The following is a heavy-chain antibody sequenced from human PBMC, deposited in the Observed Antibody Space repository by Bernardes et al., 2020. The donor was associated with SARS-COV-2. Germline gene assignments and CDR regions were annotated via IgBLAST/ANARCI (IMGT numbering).Heavy chain of an antibody. Sequence: SGPTLVKPTQTLTLTCSFSGFSLTTSGVGVGWIRQSPGEALEWLALVYWNGDKHYSPSLKSRLTITQDTSRNQVVLTMTAVDPVDTATYYCARAGGGGQWLDRSYFDYWGQGTLVTVSS. V-gene: IGHV2-5*01. D-gene: IGHD5-12*01. CDR3: ARAGGGGQWLDRSYFDY. CDR1: GFSLTTSGVG. J-gene: IGHJ4*02. CDR2: VYWNGDK.